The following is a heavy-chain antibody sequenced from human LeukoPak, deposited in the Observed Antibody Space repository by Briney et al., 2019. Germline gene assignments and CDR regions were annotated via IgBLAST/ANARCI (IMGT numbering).Heavy chain of an antibody. CDR1: GFTFDDYA. J-gene: IGHJ4*02. CDR2: ISWNSGSI. CDR3: AKDSGGLYCSGGSCYYYDY. V-gene: IGHV3-9*01. D-gene: IGHD2-15*01. Sequence: GGSLRLSCAASGFTFDDYAMHWVRQAPGKGLEWVSGISWNSGSIGYADSVKGRFTMSRDNAKNSLYLQMNSLRAEDTALYYCAKDSGGLYCSGGSCYYYDYWGQGTLVTVSS.